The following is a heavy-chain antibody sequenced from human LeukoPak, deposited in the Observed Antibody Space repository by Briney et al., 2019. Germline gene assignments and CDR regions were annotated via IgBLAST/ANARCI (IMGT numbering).Heavy chain of an antibody. J-gene: IGHJ4*02. CDR1: GYSFTSYW. CDR2: IYPSDSET. D-gene: IGHD5-24*01. Sequence: GESLKISCKGSGYSFTSYWIGWVRQMPGKGLEWMGIIYPSDSETRYSPSFQGQVTVSADKSISTAFLQWSSLRASDTAMYYCARVPGGRKGYNFVDFWVQGTMVTVST. V-gene: IGHV5-51*01. CDR3: ARVPGGRKGYNFVDF.